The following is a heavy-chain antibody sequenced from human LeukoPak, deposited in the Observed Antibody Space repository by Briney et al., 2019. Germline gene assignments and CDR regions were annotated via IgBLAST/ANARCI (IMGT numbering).Heavy chain of an antibody. CDR3: ARDPTPRYCSGGSCYTHYGMDV. D-gene: IGHD2-15*01. V-gene: IGHV3-21*01. CDR2: ISSRSSYI. CDR1: GFTFSNYT. Sequence: GGSLRLSCAASGFTFSNYTMNWVRQAPGKGLEWVSSISSRSSYIYYADSVKGRLTISRDNAKNSLYLQMNSLRAEDTAVYYCARDPTPRYCSGGSCYTHYGMDVWGQGTTVTVSS. J-gene: IGHJ6*02.